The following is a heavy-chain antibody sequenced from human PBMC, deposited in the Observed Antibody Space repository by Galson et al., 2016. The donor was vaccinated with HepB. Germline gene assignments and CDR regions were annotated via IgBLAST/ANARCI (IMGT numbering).Heavy chain of an antibody. V-gene: IGHV4-34*01. CDR2: INHSGFS. CDR3: SRVVVAATNWFDT. CDR1: GGSFNAYY. Sequence: ETLSLTCGVSGGSFNAYYWSWIRQSPGKGLEWIGEINHSGFSKYNPSLKSRVTISVDTSKTQFSLKLTSMTAADTAVYYCSRVVVAATNWFDTWGQGSQVTVSS. D-gene: IGHD2-15*01. J-gene: IGHJ5*02.